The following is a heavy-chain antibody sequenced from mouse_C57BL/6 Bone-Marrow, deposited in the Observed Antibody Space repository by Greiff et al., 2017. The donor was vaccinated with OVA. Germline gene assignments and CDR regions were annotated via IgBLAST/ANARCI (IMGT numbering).Heavy chain of an antibody. CDR1: GFSFTSYG. D-gene: IGHD2-5*01. CDR3: AHRRSNYVDYAMDY. Sequence: QVQLQQSGPGLVQPSQCLSITCTVSGFSFTSYGVHWVRQSPGKGLEWLGVIWSGGSTDYTGAFISSLSIIKDNSNSQVFFKMNSLQADDTAIYYCAHRRSNYVDYAMDYWGQGTSVTVSS. CDR2: IWSGGST. V-gene: IGHV2-2*01. J-gene: IGHJ4*01.